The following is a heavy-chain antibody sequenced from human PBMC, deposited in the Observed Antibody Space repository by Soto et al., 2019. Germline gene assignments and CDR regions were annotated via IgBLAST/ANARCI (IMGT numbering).Heavy chain of an antibody. CDR2: IIPIFGTA. D-gene: IGHD1-26*01. Sequence: QVQLVQSGAEVKKPGSSVKVSCKASGGTFSSYAISWVRQAPGQGLEWMEGIIPIFGTATYAQKFQGRVTITADESTSTADMELSSLRSEDTAVYYCARGGVGAAYPIDYWGQGPLVTVSS. CDR3: ARGGVGAAYPIDY. J-gene: IGHJ4*02. V-gene: IGHV1-69*01. CDR1: GGTFSSYA.